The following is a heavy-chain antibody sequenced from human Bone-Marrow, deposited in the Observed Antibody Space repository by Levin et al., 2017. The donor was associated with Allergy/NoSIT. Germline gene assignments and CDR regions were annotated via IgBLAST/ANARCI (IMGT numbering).Heavy chain of an antibody. Sequence: ASVPVSCPSSGSPFPAYFLHWVRQAPGQGLEWMGWINPKSGGTHYAHKFRGRVTLTRDTSMTTVYMELSRLRSDDTALFYCARAMPGSGTPPNFDSWGQGTLVAVSS. CDR3: ARAMPGSGTPPNFDS. J-gene: IGHJ4*02. CDR1: GSPFPAYF. CDR2: INPKSGGT. V-gene: IGHV1-2*02. D-gene: IGHD3-10*01.